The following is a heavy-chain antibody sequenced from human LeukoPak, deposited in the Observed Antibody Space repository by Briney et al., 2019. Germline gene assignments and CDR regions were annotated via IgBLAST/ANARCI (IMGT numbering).Heavy chain of an antibody. V-gene: IGHV3-23*01. D-gene: IGHD5-18*01. CDR2: ISGSGGST. CDR3: ANEYSYPQEFYFDY. Sequence: GGSLRLSCAASGFTFTTYPMSWVRQAPGKGLEWVSAISGSGGSTYYADSVKGRFTISRDNSKNTLYLQMNSLRAEDTAVYYCANEYSYPQEFYFDYWGQGTLVTVSS. J-gene: IGHJ4*02. CDR1: GFTFTTYP.